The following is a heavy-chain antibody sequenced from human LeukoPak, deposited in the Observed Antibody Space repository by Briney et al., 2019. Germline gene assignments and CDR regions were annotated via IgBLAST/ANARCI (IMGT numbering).Heavy chain of an antibody. V-gene: IGHV3-48*03. D-gene: IGHD5-12*01. CDR2: ISGSGTTI. J-gene: IGHJ6*02. CDR1: GFIFSTFE. CDR3: AKRPYELGPMDV. Sequence: TGGSLRLSCAASGFIFSTFEMNWVRQAPGKGLEWISYISGSGTTIYYADSVKGRFTISRDNAKNSLYLQMSSLRAEDTAVYYCAKRPYELGPMDVWGQGTTVTVSS.